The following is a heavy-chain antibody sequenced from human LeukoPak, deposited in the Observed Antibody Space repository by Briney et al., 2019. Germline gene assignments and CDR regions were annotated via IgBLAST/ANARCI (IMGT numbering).Heavy chain of an antibody. V-gene: IGHV4-39*02. J-gene: IGHJ4*02. D-gene: IGHD3-22*01. CDR1: GGSISRSSFY. CDR3: AREVVIPFPYYFDY. Sequence: PSETLSLTCTVSGGSISRSSFYWGWIRQPPGKGLEWIASMYYSGNIYYNPSLKSRVTISVDTSKNQFSLKLSSVTAADTAVYYCAREVVIPFPYYFDYWGQGTLVTVSS. CDR2: MYYSGNI.